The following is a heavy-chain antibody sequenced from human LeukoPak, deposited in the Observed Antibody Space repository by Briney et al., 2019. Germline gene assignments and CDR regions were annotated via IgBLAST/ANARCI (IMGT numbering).Heavy chain of an antibody. CDR2: INHSGST. CDR3: ARAAAGMVDYYFDY. Sequence: SETLSLTCAVYGGSFSGYYWSWIRQPPGKGLEWIGEINHSGSTNYNPSLKSRVTISVDTSKNQFSLKLSSVTAADTAVYHCARAAAGMVDYYFDYWGQGTLVTVSS. V-gene: IGHV4-34*01. D-gene: IGHD6-13*01. J-gene: IGHJ4*02. CDR1: GGSFSGYY.